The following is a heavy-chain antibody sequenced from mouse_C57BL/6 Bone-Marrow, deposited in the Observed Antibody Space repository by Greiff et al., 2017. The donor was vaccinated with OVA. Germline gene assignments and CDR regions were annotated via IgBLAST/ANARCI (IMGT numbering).Heavy chain of an antibody. V-gene: IGHV1-7*01. CDR2: INPSSGYT. Sequence: VMLVESGAELVKPGASVKLSCKASGYTFTSYWMHWVKQRPGQGLEWIGYINPSSGYTKYNQKFKDKATLTADKSSSTAYMQLSSLTEEDSAVCRGGYYLDYWGQGTTLTVSA. D-gene: IGHD3-3*01. CDR3: GYYLDY. J-gene: IGHJ2*01. CDR1: GYTFTSYW.